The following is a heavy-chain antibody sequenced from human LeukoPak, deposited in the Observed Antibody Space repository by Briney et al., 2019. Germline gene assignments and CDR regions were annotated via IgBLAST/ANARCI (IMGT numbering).Heavy chain of an antibody. J-gene: IGHJ5*02. D-gene: IGHD6-19*01. CDR1: GGSISSGGYC. Sequence: SETLSLTCTVSGGSISSGGYCWSWTRQHPGKGLEWIGYIYYSGSTYYNPSLKSRVTISVDTSKNQFSLKLSSVTAADTAVYYCARDSSIGWFDPWGQGTLVTVSS. V-gene: IGHV4-31*03. CDR3: ARDSSIGWFDP. CDR2: IYYSGST.